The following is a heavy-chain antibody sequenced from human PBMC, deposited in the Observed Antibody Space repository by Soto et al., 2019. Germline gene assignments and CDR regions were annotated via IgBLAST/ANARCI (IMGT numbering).Heavy chain of an antibody. J-gene: IGHJ4*02. CDR3: ARNRLVPAGYYFDY. CDR1: GGSISSGGYY. Sequence: QVQLQESGPGLVEPSQTLSLTCTVSGGSISSGGYYWSWIRQHPGKGLEWIGYIYYSGSTYYNPSLKSRVTISVDTSKNQFSLKLSSVTAADTAVYYCARNRLVPAGYYFDYWGQGTLVTVSS. CDR2: IYYSGST. V-gene: IGHV4-31*03. D-gene: IGHD2-2*01.